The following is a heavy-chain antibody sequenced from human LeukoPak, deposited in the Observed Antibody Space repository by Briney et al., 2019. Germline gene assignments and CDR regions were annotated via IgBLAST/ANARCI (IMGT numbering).Heavy chain of an antibody. CDR2: ISGSGAST. CDR3: AKGKENWFDP. Sequence: GGSLRLSCAASGFTFSTYAMSWVRQAPGKGLEWVSTISGSGASTYYTDSVKGRFIISRDNSENTFYLQMSSLRAEDTAVYYCAKGKENWFDPWGQGTLVTVSS. V-gene: IGHV3-23*01. J-gene: IGHJ5*02. CDR1: GFTFSTYA.